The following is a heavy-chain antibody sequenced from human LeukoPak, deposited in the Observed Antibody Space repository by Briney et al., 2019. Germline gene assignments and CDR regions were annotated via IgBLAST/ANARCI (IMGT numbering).Heavy chain of an antibody. CDR3: ARSTGPIDY. V-gene: IGHV6-1*01. CDR1: GDSVSSNSAA. J-gene: IGHJ4*02. CDR2: TYYRSKWYT. D-gene: IGHD1-1*01. Sequence: SQTLSLTCAISGDSVSSNSAAWNWIRQSPSRGLEWLGRTYYRSKWYTYYAASVKSRIAINRDTSKNQFSLQLNSVTPEDTAEYYCARSTGPIDYWGQGTLVTVSS.